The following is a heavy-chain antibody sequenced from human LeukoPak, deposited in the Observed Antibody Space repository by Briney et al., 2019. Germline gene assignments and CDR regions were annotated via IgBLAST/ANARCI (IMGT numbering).Heavy chain of an antibody. CDR2: IIPILGIA. CDR1: GGTFSSYA. V-gene: IGHV1-69*04. J-gene: IGHJ4*02. Sequence: ASVKVSCKASGGTFSSYAISWVRQAPGQGLEWMGRIIPILGIANYAQKFQGRVTITADKSTSTAYMELSSLRSEDTAVYYCAREPGIAVAGPHYWGQGTLVTVSS. D-gene: IGHD6-19*01. CDR3: AREPGIAVAGPHY.